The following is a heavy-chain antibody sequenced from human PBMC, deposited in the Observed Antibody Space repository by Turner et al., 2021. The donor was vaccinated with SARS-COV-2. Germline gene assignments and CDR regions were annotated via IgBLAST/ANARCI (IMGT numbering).Heavy chain of an antibody. Sequence: EVQLVESGVGLVTRGGSLTLSCAVSGLTFSNAWMNWVRQAPGKGLEWVGRIKSKTDGGTTDYAAPVKDRFTISRDDSKNTMYLQMSSLKTEDTALYYCTTRSGSFDYWGQGTLVTVSS. V-gene: IGHV3-15*01. D-gene: IGHD1-26*01. CDR1: GLTFSNAW. CDR3: TTRSGSFDY. J-gene: IGHJ4*02. CDR2: IKSKTDGGTT.